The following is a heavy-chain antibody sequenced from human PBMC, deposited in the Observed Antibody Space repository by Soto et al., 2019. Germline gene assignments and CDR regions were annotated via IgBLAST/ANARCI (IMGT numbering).Heavy chain of an antibody. D-gene: IGHD6-13*01. V-gene: IGHV4-34*01. Sequence: SETLSLTCAVYGGSFSCYYWSWIRQPPGKGLEWIGEINHSGSTNYNPSLKSRVTISVDTSKNQFSLKLSSVTAADTAVYYCARLRSSSWAFDYWGQGTLVTVSS. CDR2: INHSGST. CDR3: ARLRSSSWAFDY. J-gene: IGHJ4*02. CDR1: GGSFSCYY.